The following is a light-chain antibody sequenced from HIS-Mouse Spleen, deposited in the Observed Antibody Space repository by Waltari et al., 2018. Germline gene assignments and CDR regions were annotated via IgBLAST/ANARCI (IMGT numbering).Light chain of an antibody. V-gene: IGLV2-14*03. CDR3: SSYTSSSTVV. CDR1: SSDVGGYNY. Sequence: QSALTQPASVSGSPGQSITISCTGTSSDVGGYNYVSWYQQHPGKAPKLMIYDVSNRPFGVSNRFAGSKSGNTASLTISGLQAEDEADYYCSSYTSSSTVVFGGGTKLTVL. CDR2: DVS. J-gene: IGLJ2*01.